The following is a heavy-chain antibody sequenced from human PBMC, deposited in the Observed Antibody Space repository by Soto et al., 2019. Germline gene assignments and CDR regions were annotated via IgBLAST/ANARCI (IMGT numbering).Heavy chain of an antibody. J-gene: IGHJ6*02. Sequence: QITLEESGPTLVSPTQTLTLTCTFSGFSLTTNNVGVGWIRQPPGKALEWLGFIYGDDDTRYSTPLKSRLTLTRDTSKNQVVLTMTNVDPVDTATYYCAYTNSLHYYYYNGFDVWGQGTTVTVS. V-gene: IGHV2-5*02. D-gene: IGHD2-8*01. CDR2: IYGDDDT. CDR3: AYTNSLHYYYYNGFDV. CDR1: GFSLTTNNVG.